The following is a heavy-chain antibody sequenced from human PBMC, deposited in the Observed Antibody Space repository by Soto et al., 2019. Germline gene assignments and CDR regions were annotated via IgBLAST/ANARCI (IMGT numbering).Heavy chain of an antibody. D-gene: IGHD3-9*01. CDR1: GYTFTSYD. CDR3: ARAPVYYDILTGYQNWFDP. Sequence: QVQLVQSGAEVKKPGASVKVSCKASGYTFTSYDINWVRQATGQGLEWMGWMNPNSGNTGYAQKFQGRVTMTRTTYIITAYMEVSSLRSEDTAVYYCARAPVYYDILTGYQNWFDPWGQGTLVTVSS. V-gene: IGHV1-8*01. J-gene: IGHJ5*02. CDR2: MNPNSGNT.